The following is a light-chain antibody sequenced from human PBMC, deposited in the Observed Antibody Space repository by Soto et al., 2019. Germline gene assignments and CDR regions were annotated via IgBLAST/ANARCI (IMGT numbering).Light chain of an antibody. V-gene: IGLV2-14*01. Sequence: QSALTQPASVSASPGQSITISCTGSSSDINSYKFVSWYQVLPGKAPKLIIYEDDYRPPEISSRFSASKSGNTASLTISGVQLEDVSHYFCCSYTKANTWVFGGGTQLTVL. CDR1: SSDINSYKF. CDR2: EDD. CDR3: CSYTKANTWV. J-gene: IGLJ3*02.